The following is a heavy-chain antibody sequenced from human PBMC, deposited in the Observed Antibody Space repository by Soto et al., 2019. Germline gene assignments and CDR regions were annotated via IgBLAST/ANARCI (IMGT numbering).Heavy chain of an antibody. CDR2: ISVKNGDT. D-gene: IGHD1-1*01. Sequence: QVQLAQSGPELKKPGASLEVSCRASGYTFSNYGISWVRQVPGQGLEWMAWISVKNGDTNFAQKFQGRLSVTTDTSTSTAYLDPRVLRGDDTAVYYCARPNTLRSPKYRFCADVDIRGKGTTVTVSS. V-gene: IGHV1-18*01. J-gene: IGHJ6*04. CDR3: ARPNTLRSPKYRFCADVDI. CDR1: GYTFSNYG.